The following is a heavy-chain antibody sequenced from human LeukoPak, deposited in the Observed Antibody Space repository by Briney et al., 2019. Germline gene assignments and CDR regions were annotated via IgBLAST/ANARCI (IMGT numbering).Heavy chain of an antibody. CDR3: ARQSGSYTIDY. Sequence: GEPLQISSKASGYSFTSYWIGWARPTPGKGRGWMGIIYSGDSDTRYSPSFQGQVIISAHKSIRTAYLQWSSLKASDTAMYYCARQSGSYTIDYWGQGTLVSVSS. J-gene: IGHJ4*02. CDR2: IYSGDSDT. D-gene: IGHD1-26*01. CDR1: GYSFTSYW. V-gene: IGHV5-51*01.